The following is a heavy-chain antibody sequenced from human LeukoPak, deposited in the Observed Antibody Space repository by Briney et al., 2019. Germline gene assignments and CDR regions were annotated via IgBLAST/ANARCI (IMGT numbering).Heavy chain of an antibody. D-gene: IGHD3-22*01. Sequence: ASVKVSCKASGYTFTGYHMHWVRQAPGQGLEWMGRINPNSGDTNYAQKFQGRVAMTRDTSISTAFMELTRLRSDDTAVYYCARSNYYDSSGFDYWGQGALVTVSP. J-gene: IGHJ4*02. CDR1: GYTFTGYH. CDR2: INPNSGDT. CDR3: ARSNYYDSSGFDY. V-gene: IGHV1-2*06.